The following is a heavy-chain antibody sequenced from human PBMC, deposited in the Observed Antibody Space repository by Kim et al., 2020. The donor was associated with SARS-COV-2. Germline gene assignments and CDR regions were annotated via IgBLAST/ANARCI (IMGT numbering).Heavy chain of an antibody. V-gene: IGHV3-48*03. CDR3: TRDNPTVADFDS. D-gene: IGHD4-17*01. Sequence: YAGSVEGRFSIFKDNAKKSLFQQMNSLTAEDTAVYYCTRDNPTVADFDSWGQGTLVTISS. J-gene: IGHJ4*02.